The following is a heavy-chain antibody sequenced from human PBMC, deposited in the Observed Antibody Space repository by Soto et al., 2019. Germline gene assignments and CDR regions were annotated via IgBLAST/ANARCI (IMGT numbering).Heavy chain of an antibody. CDR3: AILVVPAATPSAFDY. CDR1: GYTLTELS. V-gene: IGHV1-24*01. J-gene: IGHJ4*02. CDR2: FDPEDGET. D-gene: IGHD2-2*01. Sequence: ASVKVSCKVSGYTLTELSMHWVRQAPGKGLEWMGGFDPEDGETIYAQKFQGRVTMTRNTSIRTAYMELSSLRSEDTAVYYCAILVVPAATPSAFDYWGQGTLVTVSS.